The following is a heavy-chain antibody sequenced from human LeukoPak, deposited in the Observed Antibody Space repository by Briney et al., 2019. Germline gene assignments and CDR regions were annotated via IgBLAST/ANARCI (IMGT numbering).Heavy chain of an antibody. CDR1: GYTFTGYY. J-gene: IGHJ2*01. V-gene: IGHV1-69*06. CDR3: ARDLSSPDWYFDL. D-gene: IGHD6-6*01. Sequence: ASVKVSCKASGYTFTGYYMHWVRQAPGQGLEWMGGIIPIFGTANYAQKFQGRVTITADKSTSTAYMELSSLRSEDTAVYYCARDLSSPDWYFDLWGRGTLVTVSS. CDR2: IIPIFGTA.